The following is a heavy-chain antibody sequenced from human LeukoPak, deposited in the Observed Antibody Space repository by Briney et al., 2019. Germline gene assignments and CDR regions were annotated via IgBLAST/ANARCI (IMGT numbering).Heavy chain of an antibody. CDR2: INSKGDNI. V-gene: IGHV3-11*04. Sequence: PGGSLRLSCVGSGFTFSDYFMSWIRQVPGKEPEWLSYINSKGDNILYRDSVKGRLTISRDNAENTLYLQMNSLKAEDTAVYYCATSRVFDYWGQGALVIVSS. CDR3: ATSRVFDY. CDR1: GFTFSDYF. J-gene: IGHJ4*02.